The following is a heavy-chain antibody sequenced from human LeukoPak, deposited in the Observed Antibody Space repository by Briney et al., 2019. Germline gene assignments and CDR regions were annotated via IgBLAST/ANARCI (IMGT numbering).Heavy chain of an antibody. D-gene: IGHD6-13*01. V-gene: IGHV1-8*03. CDR1: GYTFNSCD. Sequence: ASVKVSCKASGYTFNSCDINWVRQATGQGLEWMGWMNPNSGNTGYAQKFQGRVNITRNTSISTAYMELSSLRFEDTAVYYCARRIAASGTPIGYWGQGTPVTVSS. CDR2: MNPNSGNT. CDR3: ARRIAASGTPIGY. J-gene: IGHJ4*02.